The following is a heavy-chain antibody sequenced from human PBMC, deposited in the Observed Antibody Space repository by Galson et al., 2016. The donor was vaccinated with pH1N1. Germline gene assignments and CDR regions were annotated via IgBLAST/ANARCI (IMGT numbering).Heavy chain of an antibody. J-gene: IGHJ4*02. D-gene: IGHD5-18*01. CDR3: ARPSHGYHHDY. CDR2: INPNSGAT. V-gene: IGHV1-2*06. CDR1: GYTFTDYY. Sequence: SVKVSCKASGYTFTDYYIHWVRQAPGQGLEWMGRINPNSGATNYAQKFQGRVTMTRDTSISTAYMELSRLSSDDTAMFYCARPSHGYHHDYWSQGTLVTVSS.